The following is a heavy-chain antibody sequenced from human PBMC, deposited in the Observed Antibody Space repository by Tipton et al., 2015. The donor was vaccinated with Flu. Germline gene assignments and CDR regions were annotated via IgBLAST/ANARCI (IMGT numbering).Heavy chain of an antibody. Sequence: SLRLSCAASGFTFRDYGMSWVRQAPGKGLEWVSNINGEGRSTYYADSVKGRFTISRDNSKNMLYLDMNSLRDEETPIYYCAKGSAGATVVRAYYFDYWGQGTLGTVSS. D-gene: IGHD1-26*01. J-gene: IGHJ4*02. CDR1: GFTFRDYG. CDR2: INGEGRST. CDR3: AKGSAGATVVRAYYFDY. V-gene: IGHV3-23*01.